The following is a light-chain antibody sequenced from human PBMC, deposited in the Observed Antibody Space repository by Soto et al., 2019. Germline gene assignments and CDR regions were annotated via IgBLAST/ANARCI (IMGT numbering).Light chain of an antibody. J-gene: IGKJ1*01. Sequence: DIQMTQTPSTLSASLGDRVTITCRASQSISNRLAWYHQKPGKAPKVVIYDASNLESGVPSRFSGSGSGTEFILTINSLQPDDFATYCCQHYGGMWAFGQGTTVDIK. CDR1: QSISNR. CDR2: DAS. V-gene: IGKV1-5*01. CDR3: QHYGGMWA.